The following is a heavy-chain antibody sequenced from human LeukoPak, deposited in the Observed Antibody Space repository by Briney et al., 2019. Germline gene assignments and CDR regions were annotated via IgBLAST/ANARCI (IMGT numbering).Heavy chain of an antibody. CDR2: INTDGSST. D-gene: IGHD4-17*01. CDR3: AREVGSHGDLFDY. Sequence: GCSLRLFCAASAFTFSSYWMHWVRQAPVKGLVWFSRINTDGSSTSYAYSVKGRFTISRDNAKNMLYLQMNSLRAEDTDVYYCAREVGSHGDLFDYWGEGTLVTVSS. J-gene: IGHJ4*02. V-gene: IGHV3-74*01. CDR1: AFTFSSYW.